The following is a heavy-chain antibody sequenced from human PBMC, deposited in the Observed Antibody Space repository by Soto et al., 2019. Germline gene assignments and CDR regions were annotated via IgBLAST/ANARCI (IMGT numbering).Heavy chain of an antibody. D-gene: IGHD3-9*01. J-gene: IGHJ4*02. Sequence: SETLSLTCTVSGGSISSYYWNWIRQPPGKELEWIGYISYSGSANYNPSLKSRVTISLDTSKNQFSLNLRSVTAADTAVYYCAREGDYDTLTGYYRGIDYWGQGTLVTVSS. CDR2: ISYSGSA. CDR1: GGSISSYY. CDR3: AREGDYDTLTGYYRGIDY. V-gene: IGHV4-59*01.